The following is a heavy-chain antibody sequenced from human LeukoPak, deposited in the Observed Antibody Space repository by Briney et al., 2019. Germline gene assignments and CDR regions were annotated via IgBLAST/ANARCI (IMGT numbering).Heavy chain of an antibody. CDR3: ATDRSGHIYGRFDS. CDR1: SGSINTYY. D-gene: IGHD3-3*01. CDR2: VYHSGTS. Sequence: PSETLSLACTVSSGSINTYYCSWVRQPPGKVLEWIASVYHSGTSNYNPSLRSRVTISVATSKNQFSRRVNSVPAADTALYYCATDRSGHIYGRFDSWGQGALVTVSS. V-gene: IGHV4-59*01. J-gene: IGHJ4*02.